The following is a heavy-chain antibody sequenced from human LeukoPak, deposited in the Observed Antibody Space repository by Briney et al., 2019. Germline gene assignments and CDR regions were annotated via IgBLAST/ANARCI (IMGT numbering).Heavy chain of an antibody. Sequence: SVKVSCKASGGTFSSYAISWVRQAPGQGLEWMGRIIPILGIANYAQKFQGRVTITADKSTSTAYMELSSLRSEDTAVYYCARGQEGNNYYGAYYFDTWGQGILDTWGQGILVTVSS. J-gene: IGHJ5*02. CDR3: ARGQEGNNYYGAYYFDTWGQGILDT. CDR1: GGTFSSYA. CDR2: IIPILGIA. D-gene: IGHD2/OR15-2a*01. V-gene: IGHV1-69*04.